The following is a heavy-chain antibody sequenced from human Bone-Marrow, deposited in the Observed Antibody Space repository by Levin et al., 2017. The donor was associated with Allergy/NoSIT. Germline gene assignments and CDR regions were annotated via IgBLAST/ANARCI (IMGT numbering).Heavy chain of an antibody. CDR1: GFSFSTFW. Sequence: GGSLRLSCTASGFSFSTFWMTWVRQAPGKGLEWVANIKRDGSQENYVDSVKGRFTISRDNARNSLYLQMNSLRAEDTALYYCARDFTHYSESSRYYDAFDMWGQGTMVTVSS. CDR2: IKRDGSQE. CDR3: ARDFTHYSESSRYYDAFDM. D-gene: IGHD3-22*01. J-gene: IGHJ3*02. V-gene: IGHV3-7*01.